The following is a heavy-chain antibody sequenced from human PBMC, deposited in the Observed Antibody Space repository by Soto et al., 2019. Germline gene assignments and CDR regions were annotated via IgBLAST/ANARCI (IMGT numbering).Heavy chain of an antibody. J-gene: IGHJ6*02. V-gene: IGHV1-3*01. D-gene: IGHD2-2*01. Sequence: ASVKVSCKASGYTFTSYAMHWVRQAPGQRLEWMGWINAGNGNTKYSQKFQGRVTITRDTSASTAYMELSSLRYEDTAVYYCATAGYCSSTTCYFHYGMDVWRQGTTVTVSS. CDR1: GYTFTSYA. CDR3: ATAGYCSSTTCYFHYGMDV. CDR2: INAGNGNT.